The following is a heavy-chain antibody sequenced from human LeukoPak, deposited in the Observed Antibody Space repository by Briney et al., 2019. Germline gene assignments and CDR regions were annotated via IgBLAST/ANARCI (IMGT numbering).Heavy chain of an antibody. D-gene: IGHD6-13*01. Sequence: GASVKVSCKASGYTFTGYYMHWVRQAPGQGLEWMGWIYPNTGDTSYAQKFQGRVTMTRDTSITTAYMELSRLRSDDTAVYYCAREDSSREIDYWGQGTLVTVSS. J-gene: IGHJ4*02. CDR1: GYTFTGYY. V-gene: IGHV1-2*02. CDR3: AREDSSREIDY. CDR2: IYPNTGDT.